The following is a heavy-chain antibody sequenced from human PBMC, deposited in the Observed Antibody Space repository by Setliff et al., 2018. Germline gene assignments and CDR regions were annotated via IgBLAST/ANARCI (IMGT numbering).Heavy chain of an antibody. CDR2: IYYSGST. J-gene: IGHJ5*02. Sequence: SETLSLTCTVSGGSISSSSYYWGWIRQPPGKGLEWIGSIYYSGSTCYNPSLKSRVTISVDTSKNQFSLKLSSVTAADTAVYYCALNPSWFGELFAWFDPWGQGTLVTVS. D-gene: IGHD3-10*01. CDR1: GGSISSSSYY. V-gene: IGHV4-39*01. CDR3: ALNPSWFGELFAWFDP.